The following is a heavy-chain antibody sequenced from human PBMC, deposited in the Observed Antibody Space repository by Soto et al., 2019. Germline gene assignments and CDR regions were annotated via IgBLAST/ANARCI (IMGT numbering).Heavy chain of an antibody. Sequence: XVCLRLSNAACGFSFSTSCMHWVRHAPGKGLEWVTVISYDVGDKYYAESVKGRFSISRDNSKNTLYLQMNSLRTEDTATYYCAKGQIVANGRGHYGLDVWGQGTTVPVSS. CDR3: AKGQIVANGRGHYGLDV. D-gene: IGHD5-12*01. V-gene: IGHV3-30*18. J-gene: IGHJ6*02. CDR2: ISYDVGDK. CDR1: GFSFSTSC.